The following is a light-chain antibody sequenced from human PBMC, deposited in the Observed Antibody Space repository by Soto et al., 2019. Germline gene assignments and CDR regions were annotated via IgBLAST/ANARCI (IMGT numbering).Light chain of an antibody. CDR3: QLYGISLWT. V-gene: IGKV3-20*01. CDR2: GAP. CDR1: HSVSRN. J-gene: IGKJ1*01. Sequence: EVVLTQSPVTLSLSPGERATLSCRASHSVSRNLAWYQQIPGLAPRVLSSGAPARATGIPARFSCSGSGTDFTLTISRLEPEDFAVYYCQLYGISLWTFGQGTKVDIK.